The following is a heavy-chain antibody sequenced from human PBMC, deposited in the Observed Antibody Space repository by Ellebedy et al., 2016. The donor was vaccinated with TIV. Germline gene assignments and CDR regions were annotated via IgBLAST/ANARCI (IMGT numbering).Heavy chain of an antibody. Sequence: SETLSLXXAVYGGSFSGYYWSWIRQPPGKGLEWIGEINHSGSTNYNPSLKSRVTISVDTSKNQFSLKLSSVTAADTAVYYCAREGSVQTWGQGTLVTVSS. J-gene: IGHJ4*02. CDR2: INHSGST. D-gene: IGHD2-15*01. V-gene: IGHV4-34*01. CDR3: AREGSVQT. CDR1: GGSFSGYY.